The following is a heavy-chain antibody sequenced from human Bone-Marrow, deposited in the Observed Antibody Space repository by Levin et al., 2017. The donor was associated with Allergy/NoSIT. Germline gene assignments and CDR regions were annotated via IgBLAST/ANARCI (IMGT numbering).Heavy chain of an antibody. V-gene: IGHV3-30*18. CDR2: ISNDGHNK. J-gene: IGHJ6*02. CDR1: GFTFSSYG. Sequence: PGGSLRLSCTVSGFTFSSYGMHWVRQAPGKGLEWVAVISNDGHNKNYADSMKGRFTISRDSSNNTLYLQMNSLRAEDTAVYYCAKDLGGYISSAWYYYYGMDVWGQGTTVTVAS. D-gene: IGHD6-6*01. CDR3: AKDLGGYISSAWYYYYGMDV.